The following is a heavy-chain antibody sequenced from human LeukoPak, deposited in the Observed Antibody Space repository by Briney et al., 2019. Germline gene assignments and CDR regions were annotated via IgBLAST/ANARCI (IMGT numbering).Heavy chain of an antibody. J-gene: IGHJ4*02. Sequence: GGSLRLSCAASGYTFSSYGMHWVRQAPGKGLEWVAVISYDGSNKYYADSVKGRFTISRDNSKNTLYLQMNSLRAEDTAVYCCAREGYDSSAAFDYWGQGTLVTVSS. CDR3: AREGYDSSAAFDY. CDR1: GYTFSSYG. CDR2: ISYDGSNK. D-gene: IGHD3-22*01. V-gene: IGHV3-30*03.